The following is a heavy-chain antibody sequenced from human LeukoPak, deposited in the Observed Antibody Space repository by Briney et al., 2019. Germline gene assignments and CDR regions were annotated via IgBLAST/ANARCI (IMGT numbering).Heavy chain of an antibody. CDR3: ARGARIAARPYFDY. J-gene: IGHJ4*02. CDR1: GGSFSGYY. CDR2: INHSGST. Sequence: SETLSLTCAVYGGSFSGYYWSWIRQPPGKGLEWIGEINHSGSTNYNPSLKSRVTISVDTSKNQFSLKLSSVTAADTAVYYCARGARIAARPYFDYWGQGTPVTVSS. D-gene: IGHD6-6*01. V-gene: IGHV4-34*01.